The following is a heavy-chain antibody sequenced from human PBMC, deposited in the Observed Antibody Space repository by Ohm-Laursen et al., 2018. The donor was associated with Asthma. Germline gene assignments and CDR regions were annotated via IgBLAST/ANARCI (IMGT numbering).Heavy chain of an antibody. V-gene: IGHV5-51*01. CDR1: GYTFTSYW. D-gene: IGHD6-6*01. J-gene: IGHJ4*02. CDR3: ATPRDSSSAYYFDY. Sequence: ESLRISCKGSGYTFTSYWIGWVRQMSGKGLEWMGIIYPGDSDTRYSPSFQGQVTISADKSISTAYLQWSSLKASDTAIYYCATPRDSSSAYYFDYWGQGTLVTVSS. CDR2: IYPGDSDT.